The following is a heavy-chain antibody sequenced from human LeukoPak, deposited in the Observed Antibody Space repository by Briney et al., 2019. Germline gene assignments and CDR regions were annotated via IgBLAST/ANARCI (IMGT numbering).Heavy chain of an antibody. D-gene: IGHD3-10*01. CDR1: GYTFTGYY. CDR3: ARDLGLTMVRGVRPYNWFDP. Sequence: ASVKVSCKVSGYTFTGYYMHWVRQAPGQGLEWMGRINPNSGGTNYAQKFQGRVTMTRDTSISTAYMELSRLRSDDTAVYYCARDLGLTMVRGVRPYNWFDPWGQGTLVTVSS. V-gene: IGHV1-2*06. CDR2: INPNSGGT. J-gene: IGHJ5*02.